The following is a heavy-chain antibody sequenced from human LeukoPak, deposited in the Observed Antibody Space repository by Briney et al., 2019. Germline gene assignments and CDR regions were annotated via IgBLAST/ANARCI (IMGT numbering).Heavy chain of an antibody. J-gene: IGHJ4*02. CDR1: GFTFSSYA. CDR3: ARGAYSYGSDPPPFDY. CDR2: ISYDGSNK. V-gene: IGHV3-30*04. D-gene: IGHD5-18*01. Sequence: PGGSLRLSCAASGFTFSSYAMHWVCQAPGKGLEWVAVISYDGSNKYYADSVKGRFTISRDNSKNTLYLQMNSLRAEDTAVYYCARGAYSYGSDPPPFDYWGQGTLVTVSS.